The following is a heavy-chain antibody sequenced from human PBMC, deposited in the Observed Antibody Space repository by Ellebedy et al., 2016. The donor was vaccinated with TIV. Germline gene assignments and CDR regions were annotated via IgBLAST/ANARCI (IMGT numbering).Heavy chain of an antibody. CDR2: IVGSGGSR. CDR3: ARDRRYHHGSESPSIDH. Sequence: PGGSLRLSCAASGFSFSSYAMSWVRQAPGKGLEWVSGIVGSGGSRYADSVKGRFTISRDNSKNTLSLQMNSLRGADTAVYYCARDRRYHHGSESPSIDHWGQGTLVTVSS. CDR1: GFSFSSYA. J-gene: IGHJ4*02. V-gene: IGHV3-23*01. D-gene: IGHD3-10*01.